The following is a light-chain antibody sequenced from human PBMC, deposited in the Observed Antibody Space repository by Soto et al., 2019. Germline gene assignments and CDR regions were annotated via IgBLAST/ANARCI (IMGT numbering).Light chain of an antibody. CDR1: QSISSW. J-gene: IGKJ1*01. V-gene: IGKV1-39*01. CDR3: QQSYSTPRT. CDR2: AAP. Sequence: DIQMTQSPSTLSASVGARVPITCRASQSISSWLAWYQQKPGKAPKLLIYAAPSLQSGVPSRFSGSVSGTDFTLTISSLQPEDFATYYCQQSYSTPRTFGQGTKVDIK.